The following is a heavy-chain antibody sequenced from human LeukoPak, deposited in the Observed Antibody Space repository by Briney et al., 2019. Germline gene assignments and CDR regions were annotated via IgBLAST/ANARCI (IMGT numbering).Heavy chain of an antibody. CDR3: GSRVGQQPLDY. V-gene: IGHV3-53*01. Sequence: GGSLRLYCAASEFTVSSNYMTWLRQAPGKGLEWVSVIYSGASTYYTDSVKGRFTIARDDSKNTLYLQMNSLRADDAVVYYCGSRVGQQPLDYWVQGTLVTASS. D-gene: IGHD6-13*01. CDR2: IYSGAST. CDR1: EFTVSSNY. J-gene: IGHJ4*02.